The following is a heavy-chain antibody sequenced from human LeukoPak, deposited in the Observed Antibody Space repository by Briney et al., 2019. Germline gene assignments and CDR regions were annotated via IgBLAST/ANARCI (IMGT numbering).Heavy chain of an antibody. CDR1: GSTFSSYG. J-gene: IGHJ3*02. CDR2: IRYDGSNK. D-gene: IGHD3-10*01. CDR3: AKDGAMVRGVSGAFDI. Sequence: GGSLRLSCAASGSTFSSYGMHWVRQAPGKGLEWVAFIRYDGSNKYYADSVKGRFTISRDNSKNTLYLQMNSLRAEDTAVYYCAKDGAMVRGVSGAFDIWGQGTMVTVSS. V-gene: IGHV3-30*02.